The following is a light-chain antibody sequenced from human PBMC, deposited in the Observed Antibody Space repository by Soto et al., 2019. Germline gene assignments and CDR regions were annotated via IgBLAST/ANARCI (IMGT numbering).Light chain of an antibody. V-gene: IGKV1-5*03. CDR3: QQYTSFSFT. Sequence: DIQMTQSPSTLSASVGDRVTITCRASQSISAWLAWYQRKPGKPPKLLIYKASNLESGVPSRFSGSGSGTEFTLTISSLQPDDFATYYCQQYTSFSFTFGPGTKVDIK. J-gene: IGKJ3*01. CDR1: QSISAW. CDR2: KAS.